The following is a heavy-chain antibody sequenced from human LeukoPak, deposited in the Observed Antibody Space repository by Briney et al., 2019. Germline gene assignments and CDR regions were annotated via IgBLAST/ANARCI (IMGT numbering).Heavy chain of an antibody. CDR3: ARGAAQTVY. CDR1: GGSISSSSYY. CDR2: INHSGST. J-gene: IGHJ4*02. Sequence: SETLSLTCTVSGGSISSSSYYWGWIRQPPGKGLEWIGEINHSGSTNYNPSLKSRVTISVDTSKNQFSLKLSSVTAADTAVYYCARGAAQTVYWGQGTLVTVSS. D-gene: IGHD2-15*01. V-gene: IGHV4-39*07.